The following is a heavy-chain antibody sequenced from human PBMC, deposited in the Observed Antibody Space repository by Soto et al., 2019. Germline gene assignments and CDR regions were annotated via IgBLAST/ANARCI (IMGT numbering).Heavy chain of an antibody. CDR1: GFTFSSHS. D-gene: IGHD2-21*01. CDR2: ISSRNNDM. J-gene: IGHJ5*02. Sequence: EMQLVESGGGLVKPGGSLRLSCAASGFTFSSHSMNWVRQAPGKGLEWVSTISSRNNDMYYVDSVKGRFTISRDNARNSVYLQMNSLRADDTAVYYCARDVNGGFCGAWGQGTLVTVSS. CDR3: ARDVNGGFCGA. V-gene: IGHV3-21*01.